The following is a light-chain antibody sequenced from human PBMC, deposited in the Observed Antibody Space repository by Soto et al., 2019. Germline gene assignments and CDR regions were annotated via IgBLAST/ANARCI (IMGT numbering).Light chain of an antibody. CDR3: QQYNNWLWT. J-gene: IGKJ1*01. V-gene: IGKV3-15*01. Sequence: EIVMTQSPATLSVSPGERATLSCRASQSVSSNLAWYQRKPGQAPRLLIYGSSTRATGIPARFSGSGSGTEFTLTISSLQSEDFAVYYCQQYNNWLWTFGQGTKVDIK. CDR1: QSVSSN. CDR2: GSS.